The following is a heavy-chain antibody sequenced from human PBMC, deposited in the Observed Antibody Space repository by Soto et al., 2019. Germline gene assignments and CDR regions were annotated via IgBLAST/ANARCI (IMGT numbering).Heavy chain of an antibody. Sequence: GGSLRLSCASSGFTFSSYSMNWARQAPGKGLEWISYISSSSRTIYYPDSVKGRFTISRDNAKNSLYLQMNSLRAEDTAVYYCARDKGRSPLDYWGQGTLVTVSS. V-gene: IGHV3-48*01. J-gene: IGHJ4*02. CDR2: ISSSSRTI. D-gene: IGHD2-15*01. CDR3: ARDKGRSPLDY. CDR1: GFTFSSYS.